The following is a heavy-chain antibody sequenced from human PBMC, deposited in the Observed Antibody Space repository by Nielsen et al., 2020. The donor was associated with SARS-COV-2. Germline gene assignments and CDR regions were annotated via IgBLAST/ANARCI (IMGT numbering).Heavy chain of an antibody. CDR1: GFTFSNAW. Sequence: GESLKIYCAASGFTFSNAWMSWVRQAPGKALEWVVRIKSKTDGGTTDYAAPVKGRFTISRDDSKNTLYLQMNSLKTDDTAVYYCTVYADYDILTGYSFDYWGQGTLVTVS. J-gene: IGHJ4*02. CDR2: IKSKTDGGTT. V-gene: IGHV3-15*01. D-gene: IGHD3-9*01. CDR3: TVYADYDILTGYSFDY.